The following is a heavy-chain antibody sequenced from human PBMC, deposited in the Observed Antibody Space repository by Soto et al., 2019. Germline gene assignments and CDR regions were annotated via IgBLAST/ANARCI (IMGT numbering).Heavy chain of an antibody. D-gene: IGHD3-22*01. CDR2: IYYSGST. J-gene: IGHJ4*02. CDR1: GGSISSGDYY. CDR3: ARVDLLYYDSSGYYHSFDY. Sequence: QVQLQESGPGLVKPSQTLSLTCTVSGGSISSGDYYWSWIRQPPGKGLEWIGYIYYSGSTYYNPSLKSRVTISVDTSKNQCSLKLSSVTAADTAVYYCARVDLLYYDSSGYYHSFDYWGQGTLVTVSS. V-gene: IGHV4-30-4*01.